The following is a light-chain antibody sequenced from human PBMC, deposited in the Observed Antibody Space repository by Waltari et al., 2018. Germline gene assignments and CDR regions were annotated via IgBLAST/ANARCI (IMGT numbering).Light chain of an antibody. J-gene: IGKJ4*01. CDR1: QSVGGY. CDR3: QQRSNWPLT. Sequence: EIVLTQSPVTLSLSPGERATLYCRASQSVGGYLAWYQQKPGQAPRLLFFDSSTRATDIPARFRGSGFGTDFTLTISSLQPEDFAVYYCQQRSNWPLTFGGGTKVEIK. CDR2: DSS. V-gene: IGKV3-11*01.